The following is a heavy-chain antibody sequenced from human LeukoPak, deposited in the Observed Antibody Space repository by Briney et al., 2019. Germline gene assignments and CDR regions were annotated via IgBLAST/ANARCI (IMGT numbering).Heavy chain of an antibody. CDR2: IYYSGNT. CDR3: AREYDILTGDGFDY. D-gene: IGHD3-9*01. Sequence: SETLSLTCSVSGDSISTSNSYWGWIRQPPGKGLEWIGSIYYSGNTYYNASLKSRVTISVDTSKNQFSLKFTSVTAADTAVYYCAREYDILTGDGFDYWGQGTLVTVSS. V-gene: IGHV4-39*01. CDR1: GDSISTSNSY. J-gene: IGHJ4*02.